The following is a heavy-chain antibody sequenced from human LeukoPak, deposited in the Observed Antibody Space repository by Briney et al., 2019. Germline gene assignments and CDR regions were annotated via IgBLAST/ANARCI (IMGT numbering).Heavy chain of an antibody. V-gene: IGHV4-34*01. CDR1: GESFSGYY. J-gene: IGHJ2*01. CDR3: ARGARHFDL. Sequence: SETLSLTCAVYGESFSGYYWSWIRQPPGKGLEWIGEINHSGSTNYNPSLKSRVTISVDTSKNQFSLKLSSVTAADTAVYYCARGARHFDLWGRGTLVTVSS. CDR2: INHSGST.